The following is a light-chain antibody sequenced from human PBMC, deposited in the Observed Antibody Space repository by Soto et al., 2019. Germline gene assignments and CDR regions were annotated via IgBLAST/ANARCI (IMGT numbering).Light chain of an antibody. CDR2: GAS. CDR3: PQSGNSPRVT. J-gene: IGKJ4*01. V-gene: IGKV3-20*01. Sequence: IVLTQSPGTLSLSPGERATLSCRASDSVSISYLAWYQQRSGQAPRLLIYGASTRATGIPDRFSGSGSATDLVLTISRLQSGPSAVYPCPQSGNSPRVTFGGGTKVEIK. CDR1: DSVSISY.